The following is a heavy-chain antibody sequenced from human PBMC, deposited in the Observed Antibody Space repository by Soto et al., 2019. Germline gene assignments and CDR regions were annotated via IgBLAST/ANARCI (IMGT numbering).Heavy chain of an antibody. J-gene: IGHJ6*03. Sequence: SETLSLTCAVYGGSFSGYYWSWIRQPPGKGLEWIGEINHSGSTNYNPYLKSRVTISVDTSKNQFSLKLSSVTAADTAVYYCASTRPSHIAARLYHYYYMDVWGKGTTVTVSS. V-gene: IGHV4-34*01. CDR2: INHSGST. CDR3: ASTRPSHIAARLYHYYYMDV. CDR1: GGSFSGYY. D-gene: IGHD6-6*01.